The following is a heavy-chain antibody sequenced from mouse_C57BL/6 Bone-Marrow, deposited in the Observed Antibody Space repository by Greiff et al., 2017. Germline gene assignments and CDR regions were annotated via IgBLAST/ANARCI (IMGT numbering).Heavy chain of an antibody. CDR3: AREGYYYGSSGFAY. CDR2: IYPYNGVS. D-gene: IGHD1-1*01. Sequence: EVMLVESGPELVKPGASVKISCKASGYSFTGYYMHWVKQSHGNILDWIGYIYPYNGVSSYNQKFKGKATLTVDKASSTAYMELRSLTSEDSAVYYCAREGYYYGSSGFAYWGQGTLVTVSA. CDR1: GYSFTGYY. V-gene: IGHV1-31*01. J-gene: IGHJ3*01.